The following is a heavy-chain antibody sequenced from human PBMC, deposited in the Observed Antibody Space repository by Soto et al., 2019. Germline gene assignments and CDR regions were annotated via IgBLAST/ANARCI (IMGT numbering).Heavy chain of an antibody. CDR1: GYTFTSYD. Sequence: QVQLVQSGAEVKKPGASVKVSRKASGYTFTSYDINWVRQATGQGLEWMGWMNPNSGHSGYAQKFQDRVTMTRNTSISTAYMEVSSLISEDTAVYYCARDPADVQDAFDIWGQGTMVTVSS. CDR2: MNPNSGHS. D-gene: IGHD3-10*02. CDR3: ARDPADVQDAFDI. V-gene: IGHV1-8*01. J-gene: IGHJ3*02.